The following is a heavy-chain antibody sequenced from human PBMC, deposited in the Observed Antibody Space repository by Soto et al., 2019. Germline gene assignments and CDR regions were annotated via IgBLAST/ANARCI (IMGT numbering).Heavy chain of an antibody. CDR1: GFIVSDNY. V-gene: IGHV3-53*01. Sequence: EVQLVESGGGLMQRGGSMRLSCAASGFIVSDNYMSWVRQAPGKGLEWVSVVYAGGAGHTYYADFVKGRFTISRDHSKHTLDLAMNRLRVEDTAVYYCARDRGNYGMDVWGQGTTVTVSS. CDR3: ARDRGNYGMDV. J-gene: IGHJ6*02. D-gene: IGHD3-10*01. CDR2: VYAGGAGHT.